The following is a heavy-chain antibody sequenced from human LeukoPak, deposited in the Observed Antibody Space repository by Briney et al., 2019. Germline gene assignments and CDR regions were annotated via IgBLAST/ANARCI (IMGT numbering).Heavy chain of an antibody. CDR1: GYTFTTYG. CDR3: ARGLDYYEGTGYRSYWYFDL. Sequence: GASVKVSCTASGYTFTTYGLSWVRQAPGQGLEWMGWISAYSGRTNYGEKVQDGVTITTDTSTSTAYMELRSLRSDDTAVYYCARGLDYYEGTGYRSYWYFDLWGRGTLVTVSS. D-gene: IGHD3-22*01. CDR2: ISAYSGRT. V-gene: IGHV1-18*01. J-gene: IGHJ2*01.